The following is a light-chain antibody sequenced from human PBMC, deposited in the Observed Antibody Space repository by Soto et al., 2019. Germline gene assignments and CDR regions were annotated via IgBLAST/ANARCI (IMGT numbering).Light chain of an antibody. CDR3: QQYNIYPWT. Sequence: DIQMTQSPSTLSASVGDGVTITRRASQSISNRLAWYQQRPGKAPKYLIYDASTLDSGAPSRFSGSGSGTEFTLSISSLQPDDFATYYCQQYNIYPWTFGQGTKVDIK. J-gene: IGKJ1*01. CDR2: DAS. CDR1: QSISNR. V-gene: IGKV1-5*01.